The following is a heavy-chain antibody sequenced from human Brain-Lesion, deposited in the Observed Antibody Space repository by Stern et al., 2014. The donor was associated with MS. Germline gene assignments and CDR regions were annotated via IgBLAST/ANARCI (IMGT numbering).Heavy chain of an antibody. Sequence: QVQLQESGPGLVKPSETLSLTCTVSGGSISSSSYYWGWIRQPPGKGLEWIGSIYYRGSTYYNPSLKSRVPISMDTPKNQFSLRLSSVPAADTAVYFCAKLWLGELPESPFDYWGQGTLVTVSS. V-gene: IGHV4-39*01. CDR2: IYYRGST. D-gene: IGHD3-10*01. J-gene: IGHJ4*02. CDR1: GGSISSSSYY. CDR3: AKLWLGELPESPFDY.